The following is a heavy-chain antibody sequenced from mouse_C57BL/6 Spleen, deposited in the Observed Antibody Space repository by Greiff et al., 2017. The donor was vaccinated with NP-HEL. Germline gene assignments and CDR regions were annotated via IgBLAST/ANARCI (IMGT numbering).Heavy chain of an antibody. CDR1: GYAFSSPW. D-gene: IGHD1-1*01. Sequence: QVQLQQSGPELVKPGASVKISCKASGYAFSSPWMNWVKQRPGKGLEWIGRIYPGDGDTNYNGKFKGKATRTADKSSSTAYMQLSSLTSEDSAVYFCARSGSSYFDYWGQGTTLTVSS. V-gene: IGHV1-82*01. J-gene: IGHJ2*01. CDR3: ARSGSSYFDY. CDR2: IYPGDGDT.